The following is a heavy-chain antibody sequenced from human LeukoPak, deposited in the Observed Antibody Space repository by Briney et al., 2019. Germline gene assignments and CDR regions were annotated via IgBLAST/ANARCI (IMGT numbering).Heavy chain of an antibody. J-gene: IGHJ4*02. D-gene: IGHD1-26*01. CDR3: ARATSSYSGSYYREGHFDY. V-gene: IGHV3-33*08. CDR1: GFTFSSYA. CDR2: IWYDGSNK. Sequence: GGSLRLSCAASGFTFSSYAMSWVRQAPGKGLEWVAVIWYDGSNKYYADSVKGRFTISRDNSKNTLYLQMNSLRAEDTAVYYCARATSSYSGSYYREGHFDYWGQGTLVTVSS.